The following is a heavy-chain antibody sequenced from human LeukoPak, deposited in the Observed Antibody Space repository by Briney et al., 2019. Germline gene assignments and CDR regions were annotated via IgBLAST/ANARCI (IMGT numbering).Heavy chain of an antibody. Sequence: SETLSLTCTVSGGSISSSSYYWGWIRQPPGKGLEWIGSLYYSGSTYYNPSLKSRVTISVDTSKNQFSLKLSSVTAADTAVYYCARGYWDDSSGYSTDWYFDLWGRGTLVTVSS. D-gene: IGHD3-22*01. CDR3: ARGYWDDSSGYSTDWYFDL. V-gene: IGHV4-39*07. CDR2: LYYSGST. J-gene: IGHJ2*01. CDR1: GGSISSSSYY.